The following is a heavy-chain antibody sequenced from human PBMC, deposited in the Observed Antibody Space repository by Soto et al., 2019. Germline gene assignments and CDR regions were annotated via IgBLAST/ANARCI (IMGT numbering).Heavy chain of an antibody. D-gene: IGHD2-2*01. CDR1: GYTFTSYG. V-gene: IGHV1-18*01. J-gene: IGHJ6*02. CDR2: ISAYNGNT. CDR3: ARDRPPWYCSSTSCHPRGGYGMDV. Sequence: QVQLVQSGAEVKKPGASVKVSCKASGYTFTSYGISWVRQAPGQGLEWMGWISAYNGNTNYAQKLQGRVTMTTDTSTSTADMELRSLRSDDTAVYYCARDRPPWYCSSTSCHPRGGYGMDVWGQGTTVTVSS.